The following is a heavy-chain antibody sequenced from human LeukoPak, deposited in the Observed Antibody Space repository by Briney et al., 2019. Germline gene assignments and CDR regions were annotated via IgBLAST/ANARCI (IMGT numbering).Heavy chain of an antibody. Sequence: SQTLSLTCAISGDSVSSKNGAWNWIRQSPSRGLEWLGRTYYRSRWYSDFAFSVGGRAAINADTSKNQFSLQLHSVTPEDTAVYYCARDLGTSGWYTFDFWGQGSLVTVTS. D-gene: IGHD6-19*01. CDR3: ARDLGTSGWYTFDF. CDR2: TYYRSRWYS. J-gene: IGHJ4*02. V-gene: IGHV6-1*01. CDR1: GDSVSSKNGA.